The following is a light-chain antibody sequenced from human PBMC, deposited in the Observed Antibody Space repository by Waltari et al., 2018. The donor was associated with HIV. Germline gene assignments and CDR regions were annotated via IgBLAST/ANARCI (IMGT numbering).Light chain of an antibody. CDR2: NNN. CDR1: SSNIGSNT. CDR3: AAWDDSLNGRV. Sequence: QSVLTQPPSASGTPGQRVTLSCSGSSSNIGSNTVNWYQQFPGTAPKLLIYNNNQRPSGVPDRFSGSKSGTSASLAISGLQSEDEADYYCAAWDDSLNGRVFGGGTKLTVL. V-gene: IGLV1-44*01. J-gene: IGLJ3*02.